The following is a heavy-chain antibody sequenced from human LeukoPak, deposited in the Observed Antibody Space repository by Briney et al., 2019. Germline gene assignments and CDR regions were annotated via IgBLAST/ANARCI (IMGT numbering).Heavy chain of an antibody. J-gene: IGHJ3*02. V-gene: IGHV1-3*01. Sequence: ASVKVSCKASGYTFTSYAMHWVRQAPGQSLEWMGWINAGNGNTKYSQKFQGRVTITRDTSASTAYMELSSLRSEDTAVYYCAREGYDILTGYYRAWRAFDIWGQGTMVTVSS. CDR3: AREGYDILTGYYRAWRAFDI. CDR1: GYTFTSYA. CDR2: INAGNGNT. D-gene: IGHD3-9*01.